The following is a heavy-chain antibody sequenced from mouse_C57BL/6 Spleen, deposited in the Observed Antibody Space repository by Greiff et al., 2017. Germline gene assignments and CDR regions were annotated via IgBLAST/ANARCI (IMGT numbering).Heavy chain of an antibody. J-gene: IGHJ1*03. D-gene: IGHD4-1*01. V-gene: IGHV1-59*01. Sequence: QVQLQQPGAELVRPGTSVKLSCKASGYTFTSYWMHWVKQRPGQGLEWIGVIDPSDSYTNYNQKFKGKATLTVDTSSSTAYMQLSSLTSEDSAVDYCARKEIAPDWDRDVWGTGTTVTVSA. CDR2: IDPSDSYT. CDR1: GYTFTSYW. CDR3: ARKEIAPDWDRDV.